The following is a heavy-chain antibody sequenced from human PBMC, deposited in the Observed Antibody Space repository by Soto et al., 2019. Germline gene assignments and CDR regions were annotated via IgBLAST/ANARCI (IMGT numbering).Heavy chain of an antibody. Sequence: QVQLVQSGAEVKKPGASVKVSCKASGYTFTGYYIHWVRQAPGQGLEWMGWINPNSGGTNSAQKFQGRVTMTRDTSITTAYMELSRLRSDDKDVYYCARVKLPGIAAALFDYWGQGTLVTVSS. CDR1: GYTFTGYY. CDR2: INPNSGGT. V-gene: IGHV1-2*02. CDR3: ARVKLPGIAAALFDY. J-gene: IGHJ4*02. D-gene: IGHD6-13*01.